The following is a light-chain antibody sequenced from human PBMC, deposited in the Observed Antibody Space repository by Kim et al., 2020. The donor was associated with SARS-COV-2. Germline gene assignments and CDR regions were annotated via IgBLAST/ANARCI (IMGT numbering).Light chain of an antibody. Sequence: ASVGDRVTITCRASQSVSGWLAWYQQKPGKAPKLLIYDASSLESGVPSRFSGSGSGTEFTLTINSLQPDDFATYFCQQYDTYSPYTFGQGTKLEI. J-gene: IGKJ2*01. V-gene: IGKV1-5*01. CDR1: QSVSGW. CDR3: QQYDTYSPYT. CDR2: DAS.